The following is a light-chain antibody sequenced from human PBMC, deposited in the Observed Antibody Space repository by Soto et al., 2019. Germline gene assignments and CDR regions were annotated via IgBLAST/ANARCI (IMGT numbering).Light chain of an antibody. CDR2: GAS. CDR3: QQYGSSFLYT. J-gene: IGKJ2*01. CDR1: QSVSSSY. Sequence: EIVLTQSPGTLSLSPGERATHSCRASQSVSSSYLAWYQQKPGQAPRLLIYGASSRATGIPDRFSGSGSGTDFTLTISRLEPEDFAVYYCQQYGSSFLYTFGQGTKLEIQ. V-gene: IGKV3-20*01.